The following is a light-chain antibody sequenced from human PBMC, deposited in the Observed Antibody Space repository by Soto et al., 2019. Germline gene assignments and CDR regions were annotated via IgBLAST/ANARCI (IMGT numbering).Light chain of an antibody. J-gene: IGLJ1*01. V-gene: IGLV2-14*01. CDR2: EVS. CDR1: RSDVGGYDY. CDR3: TSYTSSSTHNYV. Sequence: SVLTQPASVSGSPGQSITISCTGTRSDVGGYDYVSWYQQHPGKAPKLMIFEVSNRPSGVSSRFSGSKSDNTASLTISGLQADDEADYYCTSYTSSSTHNYVFGTGTKV.